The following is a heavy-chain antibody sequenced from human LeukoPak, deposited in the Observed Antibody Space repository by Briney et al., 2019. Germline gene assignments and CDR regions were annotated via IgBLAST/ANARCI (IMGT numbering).Heavy chain of an antibody. Sequence: GRSLRLSCAASGFTFSSYSMNWVRQAPGKGLEWVSSISSSSSYIYYADSVKGRFTISRDNAKNSLYLQMNSLRAEDTAVYYCARDRGKYSSSPFDYWGQGTLVTVSS. J-gene: IGHJ4*02. CDR1: GFTFSSYS. V-gene: IGHV3-21*01. CDR3: ARDRGKYSSSPFDY. D-gene: IGHD6-6*01. CDR2: ISSSSSYI.